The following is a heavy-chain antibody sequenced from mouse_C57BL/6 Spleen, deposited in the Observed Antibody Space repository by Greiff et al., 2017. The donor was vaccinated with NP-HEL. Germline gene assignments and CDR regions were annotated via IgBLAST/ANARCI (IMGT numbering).Heavy chain of an antibody. CDR3: TKSRDYYGSSYGNAMDY. CDR1: GYTFTDYE. J-gene: IGHJ4*01. V-gene: IGHV1-15*01. CDR2: IDPETGGT. D-gene: IGHD1-1*01. Sequence: QVQLQQSGAELVRPGASVTLSCKASGYTFTDYEMHWVKQTPVHGLEWIGAIDPETGGTAYNQKFKGKAILTADKSSSTAYMELRSLTSEDSAVYYWTKSRDYYGSSYGNAMDYWGQGTSVTVSS.